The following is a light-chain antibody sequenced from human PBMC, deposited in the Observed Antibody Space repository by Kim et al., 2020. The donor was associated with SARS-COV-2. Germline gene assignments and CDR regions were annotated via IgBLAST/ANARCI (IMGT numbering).Light chain of an antibody. V-gene: IGLV3-21*04. J-gene: IGLJ3*02. CDR1: RIGSKG. CDR3: QVWDTNSDHWV. Sequence: APGMSASITCGGNRIGSKGVHWYQQKPGQAPVLVIYFDAGRPSGIPERFSGSNSGNTATLTISRVEDGDEADYYCQVWDTNSDHWVFGGGTQLTVL. CDR2: FDA.